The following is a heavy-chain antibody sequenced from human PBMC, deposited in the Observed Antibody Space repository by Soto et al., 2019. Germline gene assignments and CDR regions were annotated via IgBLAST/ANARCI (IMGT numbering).Heavy chain of an antibody. J-gene: IGHJ4*02. D-gene: IGHD2-2*01. CDR2: IYSGGST. CDR1: GFNVSSNY. V-gene: IGHV3-53*01. CDR3: ARGPHVGISTS. Sequence: EVQLVESGGGLIQPGGSLRLSCAASGFNVSSNYMSWVRQAPGKGLEWLSVIYSGGSTYYAESVKGRFTISRDNSKNTLKPQMTALRVEDTAVYYCARGPHVGISTSWGQGTLVTVSS.